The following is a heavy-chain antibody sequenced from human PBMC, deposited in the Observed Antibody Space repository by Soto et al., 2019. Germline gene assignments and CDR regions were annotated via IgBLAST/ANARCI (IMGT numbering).Heavy chain of an antibody. CDR1: GYTLTELS. J-gene: IGHJ4*02. CDR2: FDPEDGET. D-gene: IGHD4-17*01. CDR3: ATRPKTTVTTSFDY. V-gene: IGHV1-24*01. Sequence: EASVKVSCKVSGYTLTELSMHWVRQAPGKGLEWMGGFDPEDGETIYAQKFQGRVTMTEDTSTDTAYMELSSLRSEDTAVYYCATRPKTTVTTSFDYWGQGTLVTVSS.